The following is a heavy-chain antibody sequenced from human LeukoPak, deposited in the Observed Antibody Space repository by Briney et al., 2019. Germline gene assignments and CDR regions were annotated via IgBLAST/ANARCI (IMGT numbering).Heavy chain of an antibody. V-gene: IGHV4-34*01. CDR3: SRRYCSSTSCYTWQLNWFDP. D-gene: IGHD2-2*02. CDR2: INHSGST. Sequence: SETLSLTCAVYGGSFSGYYWSWIRQPPGKGLEWIGEINHSGSTNYNPSLKSRVTISVDTSKNQFSLKLSSVTAADTAVYYCSRRYCSSTSCYTWQLNWFDPWGQGTLVTVSS. J-gene: IGHJ5*02. CDR1: GGSFSGYY.